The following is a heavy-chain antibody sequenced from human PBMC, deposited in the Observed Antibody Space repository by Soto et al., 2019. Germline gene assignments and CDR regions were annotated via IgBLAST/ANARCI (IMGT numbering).Heavy chain of an antibody. CDR2: ISAYNGNT. Sequence: ASVKVSCKASGYTFTSYGISWVRQAPGQGLEWMGWISAYNGNTNYAQKLQGRVTMTTDTSTSTAYMELRSLRSDDTAVYYCARDRFHYYDSSGPLDPFNIWGQGTMVTVSS. D-gene: IGHD3-22*01. J-gene: IGHJ3*02. CDR3: ARDRFHYYDSSGPLDPFNI. CDR1: GYTFTSYG. V-gene: IGHV1-18*01.